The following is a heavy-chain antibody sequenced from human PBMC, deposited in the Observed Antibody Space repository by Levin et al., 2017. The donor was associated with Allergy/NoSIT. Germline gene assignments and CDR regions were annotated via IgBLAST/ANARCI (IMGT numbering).Heavy chain of an antibody. D-gene: IGHD5-12*01. CDR2: ITSSGSYI. J-gene: IGHJ4*02. CDR1: GFTFNNYR. V-gene: IGHV3-21*01. CDR3: ARDYGGYDVDY. Sequence: ASVKVSCAASGFTFNNYRMNWVRQAPGKGLEWVSSITSSGSYIYYADSVKGRFTISRDNAESSLYLQMNSLRAEDTAFYYCARDYGGYDVDYWGQGALVTVSS.